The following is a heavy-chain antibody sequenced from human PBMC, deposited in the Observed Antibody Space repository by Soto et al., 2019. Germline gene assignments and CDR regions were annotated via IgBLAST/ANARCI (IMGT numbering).Heavy chain of an antibody. D-gene: IGHD1-1*01. CDR1: GGSISSYY. CDR3: AGGYPEGSYYYYGMDV. J-gene: IGHJ6*02. V-gene: IGHV4-59*01. CDR2: IYYSGST. Sequence: QVQLQESGPGLVKPSETLSLTCTVSGGSISSYYWSWIRQPPGKGLEWIGYIYYSGSTNYNPSLKSRVTISVDTSKNQFSLKLSSVTAADTAVYYCAGGYPEGSYYYYGMDVWGQGTTVTVSS.